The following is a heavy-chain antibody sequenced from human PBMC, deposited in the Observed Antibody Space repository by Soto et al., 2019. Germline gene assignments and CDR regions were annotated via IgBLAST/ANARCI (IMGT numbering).Heavy chain of an antibody. Sequence: GGSLRLSCAASGFTFSNAWMNWVRQAPGKGLEWVGRIKSKTDGGTTDYAAPVKGRFTISRDDSKNTLYLQMNSLKTGDTAVYYCTTWDYDFWSAQLWGQGTLVTVSS. V-gene: IGHV3-15*07. CDR3: TTWDYDFWSAQL. J-gene: IGHJ4*02. CDR1: GFTFSNAW. D-gene: IGHD3-3*01. CDR2: IKSKTDGGTT.